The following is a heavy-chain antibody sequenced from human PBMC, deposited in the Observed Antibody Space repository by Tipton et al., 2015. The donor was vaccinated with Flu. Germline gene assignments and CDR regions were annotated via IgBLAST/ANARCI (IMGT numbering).Heavy chain of an antibody. CDR3: ARVSPRRVTAIVVVMLPEGYFDY. CDR2: INHGGST. Sequence: PSLTCSVYGGSFSGYYWTWVRQAPGKGLEWLGEINHGGSTHYSSSLKSRVTMSVDASTNQFSLHLTSVTAADTAAYYCARVSPRRVTAIVVVMLPEGYFDYWGQGTPVIVSS. V-gene: IGHV4-34*01. J-gene: IGHJ4*02. CDR1: GGSFSGYY. D-gene: IGHD3-22*01.